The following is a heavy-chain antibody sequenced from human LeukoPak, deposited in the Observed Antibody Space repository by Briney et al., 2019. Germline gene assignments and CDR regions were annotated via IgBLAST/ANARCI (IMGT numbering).Heavy chain of an antibody. J-gene: IGHJ6*03. CDR2: IYYSGST. CDR1: GGSISSYY. D-gene: IGHD3-10*01. CDR3: ARGYRSSGTKLYYYYMDV. V-gene: IGHV4-59*12. Sequence: SETLSLTCTVSGGSISSYYWSWIRQPPGKGLEWIGYIYYSGSTNYNPSLKSRVTISVDTSKNQFSLKLSSVTAADTAVYYCARGYRSSGTKLYYYYMDVWGKGTTVTVSS.